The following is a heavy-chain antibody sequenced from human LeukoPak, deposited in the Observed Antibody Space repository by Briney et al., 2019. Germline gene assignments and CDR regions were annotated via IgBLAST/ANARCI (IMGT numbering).Heavy chain of an antibody. CDR2: IYYSGST. D-gene: IGHD3-22*01. J-gene: IGHJ6*03. Sequence: PSETLSLTCTVSGGSISSSSYYWGWIRQPPGKGLEWIGYIYYSGSTNYNPSLKSRVTIPVDTSKNQFSLKLSSVTAADTAVYYCARVYYYDSSGYSADYYYYMDVWGKGTTVTVSS. V-gene: IGHV4-61*05. CDR1: GGSISSSSYY. CDR3: ARVYYYDSSGYSADYYYYMDV.